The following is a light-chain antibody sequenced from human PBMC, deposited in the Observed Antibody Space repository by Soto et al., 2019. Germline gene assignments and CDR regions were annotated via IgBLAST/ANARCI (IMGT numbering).Light chain of an antibody. CDR1: QSVSSY. J-gene: IGKJ4*01. V-gene: IGKV3-11*01. Sequence: EIVLTQSPATLSSSPGERATLSCRASQSVSSYIAWYQQKPGQAPRLLIYDASNRATGIPARFSGSGSGTDFTLTISSLEPDDFAVYYCQQRSNWPPLTFGGGTKVEI. CDR2: DAS. CDR3: QQRSNWPPLT.